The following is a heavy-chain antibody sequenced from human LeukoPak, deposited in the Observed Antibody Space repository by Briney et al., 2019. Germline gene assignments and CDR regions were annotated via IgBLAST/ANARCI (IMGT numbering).Heavy chain of an antibody. CDR3: AAPDSSGYYHYYYGMDV. V-gene: IGHV3-30*03. CDR1: GFTFSSYA. J-gene: IGHJ6*02. CDR2: ISYDGSNK. Sequence: GGSLRLSCAASGFTFSSYAMSWVRQAPGKGLEWVAVISYDGSNKYYADSVKGRFTISRDNSKNTLYLQMNSLRAEDTAVYYCAAPDSSGYYHYYYGMDVWGQGTTVTVSS. D-gene: IGHD3-22*01.